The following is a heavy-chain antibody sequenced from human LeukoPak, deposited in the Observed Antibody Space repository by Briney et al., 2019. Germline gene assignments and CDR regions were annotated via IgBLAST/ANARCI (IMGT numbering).Heavy chain of an antibody. J-gene: IGHJ5*01. CDR3: ARLVRSIRLLDS. CDR1: GYTSTSYY. V-gene: IGHV1-46*01. D-gene: IGHD6-6*01. CDR2: INPSGGTT. Sequence: ASVKVSCKASGYTSTSYYMHWVRQAPGQGLEWMGIINPSGGTTNYAQKFQGRFTMTADTSTNTVYMEMSSLRYEDTAVYYCARLVRSIRLLDSWGQGTLVTVSS.